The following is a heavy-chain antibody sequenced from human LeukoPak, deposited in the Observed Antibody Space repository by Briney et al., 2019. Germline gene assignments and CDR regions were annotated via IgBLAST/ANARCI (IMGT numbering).Heavy chain of an antibody. J-gene: IGHJ6*02. CDR3: ARELSGDQKDYYYYYGMDV. D-gene: IGHD4-17*01. CDR1: GFTFSSYG. Sequence: GRSLGLSCAASGFTFSSYGLHWVRQAPGKGLEWVAVIWYDGSNKYYADSVKGRFTISRDNSKNTLYLQMNSLRAEDTAVYYCARELSGDQKDYYYYYGMDVWGQGNTVTVSS. CDR2: IWYDGSNK. V-gene: IGHV3-33*01.